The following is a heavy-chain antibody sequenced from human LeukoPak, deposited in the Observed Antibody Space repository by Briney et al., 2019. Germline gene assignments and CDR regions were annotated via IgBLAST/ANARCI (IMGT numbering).Heavy chain of an antibody. Sequence: ASVKVSCKASGYTFTSYGISWVRQAPGQGLEWIGWISVYYGNTNYAQNLQDRVTMITDTSTSIAYMELRSLRSDDTAVYYCARDAYCSSTSCFPYYMDVWGTGTTVTVSS. D-gene: IGHD2-2*01. V-gene: IGHV1-18*01. CDR2: ISVYYGNT. CDR1: GYTFTSYG. J-gene: IGHJ6*03. CDR3: ARDAYCSSTSCFPYYMDV.